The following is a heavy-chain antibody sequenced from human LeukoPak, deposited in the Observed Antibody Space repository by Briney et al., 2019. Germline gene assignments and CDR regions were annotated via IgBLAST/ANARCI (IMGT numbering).Heavy chain of an antibody. J-gene: IGHJ6*03. CDR1: GFTFSSYA. Sequence: GGSLRLSCAASGFTFSSYAMTWVRQAPGKGLEWVSTISGGGGTTDYADSVKGRFTISRDNSKNPLYLQINSLRAEDTAVYYCAKDRGHCINGVCHNYYYMDVWDTGTTVTVSS. D-gene: IGHD2-8*01. CDR3: AKDRGHCINGVCHNYYYMDV. CDR2: ISGGGGTT. V-gene: IGHV3-23*01.